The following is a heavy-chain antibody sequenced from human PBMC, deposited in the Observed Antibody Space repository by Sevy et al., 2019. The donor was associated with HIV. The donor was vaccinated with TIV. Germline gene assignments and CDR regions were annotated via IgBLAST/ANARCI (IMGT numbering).Heavy chain of an antibody. CDR1: GFTFNSHG. CDR2: IQYDGGNK. J-gene: IGHJ4*02. D-gene: IGHD7-27*01. CDR3: VKDPLISLGADLFDY. Sequence: GVSLRLSCATSGFTFNSHGMHWVRQAPGKGLEWVSFIQYDGGNKNYADSVKGRFTISRDNSKNTLYQQLSSLRTEDTALYYCVKDPLISLGADLFDYWGQGTLVTVSS. V-gene: IGHV3-30*02.